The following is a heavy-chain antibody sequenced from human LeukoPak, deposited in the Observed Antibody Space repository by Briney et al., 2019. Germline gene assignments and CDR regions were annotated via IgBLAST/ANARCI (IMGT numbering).Heavy chain of an antibody. V-gene: IGHV3-7*03. CDR3: ARAVTSTEGY. J-gene: IGHJ4*02. CDR1: GFVFSSYW. CDR2: INEGGSGK. D-gene: IGHD4-17*01. Sequence: PGGSLRLSCAASGFVFSSYWMTWVRQAPGEGLEWVASINEGGSGKYYVDSVKGRFTISRDNAQKSLYLEMHSLRAEDTAVYYCARAVTSTEGYWGQGTLVTVSP.